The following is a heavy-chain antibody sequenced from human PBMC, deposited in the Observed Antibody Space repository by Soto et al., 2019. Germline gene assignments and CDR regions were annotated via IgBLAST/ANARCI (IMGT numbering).Heavy chain of an antibody. CDR2: ISSSSSYI. Sequence: EVQLVESGGGLVKPGGSLRLSCAASGFTFSSYSMNWVRQAPGKGLEWVSAISSSSSYIYYADSVKGRYTISRDNAKNSLYLQINSLRAEDTAVYYCARDQQGYSSGWYGNCFDPWGQGTLVTVSS. V-gene: IGHV3-21*01. D-gene: IGHD6-19*01. CDR3: ARDQQGYSSGWYGNCFDP. J-gene: IGHJ5*02. CDR1: GFTFSSYS.